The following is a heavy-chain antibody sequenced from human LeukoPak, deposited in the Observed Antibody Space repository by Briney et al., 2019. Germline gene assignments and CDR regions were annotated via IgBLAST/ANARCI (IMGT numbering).Heavy chain of an antibody. V-gene: IGHV1-69*04. J-gene: IGHJ5*02. CDR3: AREMRPRIVVVVAATWGNWFDP. CDR2: IIPILGIA. Sequence: WASVKVSCKASGYTFTSYYMHWVRQAPGQGLEWMGRIIPILGIANYAQKFQGRVTITADKSTSTAYMELSSLRSEDTAVYYCAREMRPRIVVVVAATWGNWFDPWGQGTLVTVSS. D-gene: IGHD2-15*01. CDR1: GYTFTSYY.